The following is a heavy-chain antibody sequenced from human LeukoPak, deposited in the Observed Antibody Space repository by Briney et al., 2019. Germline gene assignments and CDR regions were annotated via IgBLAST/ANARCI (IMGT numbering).Heavy chain of an antibody. CDR1: GYIFTSYW. J-gene: IGHJ3*02. CDR3: ARPYDYSNKYAFDI. V-gene: IGHV5-51*01. CDR2: IYPGDSDA. Sequence: GESLKISCKGSGYIFTSYWIGWVRQMPGKGLEWMGIIYPGDSDARYSPSFQGQVTISADKSISTAYLQWSSLKASDTAMYYCARPYDYSNKYAFDIWGQGTMVTVSS. D-gene: IGHD4-11*01.